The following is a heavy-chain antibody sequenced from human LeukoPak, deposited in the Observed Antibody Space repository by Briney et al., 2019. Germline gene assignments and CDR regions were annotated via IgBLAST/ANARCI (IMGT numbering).Heavy chain of an antibody. CDR3: AKDRLVGGSDRHPLDF. V-gene: IGHV3-21*01. J-gene: IGHJ4*02. D-gene: IGHD1-26*01. CDR2: ISRSGDYI. Sequence: GESLRLSCAASGFTFRSYTMTWVRQAPGKGLEWVSSISRSGDYIFYADSVRGRFTISRDNAKNSLYLQMTSLRAEDTGVYYCAKDRLVGGSDRHPLDFRGQGTLVTVSS. CDR1: GFTFRSYT.